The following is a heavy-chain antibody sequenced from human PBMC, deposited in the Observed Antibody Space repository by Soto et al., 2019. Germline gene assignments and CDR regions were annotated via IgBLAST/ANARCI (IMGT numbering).Heavy chain of an antibody. CDR1: GLTFSSYD. D-gene: IGHD2-2*01. Sequence: QVQLVESGGGVVQPGRSLRLSCAASGLTFSSYDMHWVRQAPGKGLEWVAVISYDGNNKYYGDSVKGRFTISRDNSKNTLYLQMNTVRAEDTAVYYCAEGSTSMDFDYWGQGTLVTVSS. V-gene: IGHV3-30*18. J-gene: IGHJ4*02. CDR2: ISYDGNNK. CDR3: AEGSTSMDFDY.